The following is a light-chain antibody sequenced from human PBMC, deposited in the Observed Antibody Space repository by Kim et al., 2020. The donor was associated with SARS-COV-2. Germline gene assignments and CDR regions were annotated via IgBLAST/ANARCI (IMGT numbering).Light chain of an antibody. Sequence: GDRVTITCQASQDISNYLNWYQQKPGKVPKLLIYDASNLETGVPSRFSGSGSGTDFTFTISSLQPEDIATYYCQQYDNLPPFTFGPGTKVDIK. CDR2: DAS. CDR1: QDISNY. V-gene: IGKV1-33*01. J-gene: IGKJ3*01. CDR3: QQYDNLPPFT.